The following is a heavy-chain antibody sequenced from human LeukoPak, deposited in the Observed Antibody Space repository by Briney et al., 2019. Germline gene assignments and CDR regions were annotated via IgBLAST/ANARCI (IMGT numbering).Heavy chain of an antibody. V-gene: IGHV3-23*01. CDR1: GFVFSSYT. CDR2: IGGRGGST. CDR3: AKAGGA. J-gene: IGHJ5*02. Sequence: GGSLRLSCEASGFVFSSYTMTWVRQAPGQGLEWVSAIGGRGGSTYYADSVKGRVTISRDNSKNTVSLQMTSLSSDDTAIYYCAKAGGAWGQGTLVVVSS. D-gene: IGHD3-10*01.